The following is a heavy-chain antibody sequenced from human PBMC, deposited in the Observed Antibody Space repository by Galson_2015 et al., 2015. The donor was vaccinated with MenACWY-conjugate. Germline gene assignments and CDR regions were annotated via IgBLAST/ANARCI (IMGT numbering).Heavy chain of an antibody. CDR3: ARDFHYYCSSGYYYFAY. V-gene: IGHV3-7*03. J-gene: IGHJ4*02. Sequence: SLRLSCAASGFTFSSYWMSWVRQAPGKGLEWVANIKQDGSEKYYVDSVKGRFTISRDNAKNSLYLQMNSLRAEDTAVYYCARDFHYYCSSGYYYFAYWGQGTLVTVSS. D-gene: IGHD3-22*01. CDR2: IKQDGSEK. CDR1: GFTFSSYW.